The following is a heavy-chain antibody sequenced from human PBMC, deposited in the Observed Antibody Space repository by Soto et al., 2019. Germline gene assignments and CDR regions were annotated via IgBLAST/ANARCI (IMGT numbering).Heavy chain of an antibody. CDR2: INPNSGGT. CDR1: GYTFTGYY. CDR3: ARENTHQLPNAFDI. D-gene: IGHD2-2*01. J-gene: IGHJ3*02. V-gene: IGHV1-2*04. Sequence: ASVKVSCKASGYTFTGYYMHWVRQAPGQGLEWMGWINPNSGGTNYAQKFQGWVTMTRDTSISTAYMELSRLRSDDTAVYYCARENTHQLPNAFDIWGQGTMVTVSS.